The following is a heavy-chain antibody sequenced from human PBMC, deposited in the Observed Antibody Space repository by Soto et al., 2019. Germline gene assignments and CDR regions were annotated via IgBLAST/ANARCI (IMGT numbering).Heavy chain of an antibody. CDR1: GYIFKNYG. V-gene: IGHV1-18*01. CDR3: ARRNDYGDY. Sequence: QVQLVQSGAEVKEPGASVKVSCKASGYIFKNYGITWVRQAPGQGLEWMGFISVYNGDRDYAQNLQGRVTMTTDRSTSTADMELRSLTSDDTAVYYCARRNDYGDYWGQGTLVTVSS. J-gene: IGHJ4*02. CDR2: ISVYNGDR.